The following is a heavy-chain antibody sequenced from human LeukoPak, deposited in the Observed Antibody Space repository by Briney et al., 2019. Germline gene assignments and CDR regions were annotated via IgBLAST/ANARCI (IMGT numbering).Heavy chain of an antibody. Sequence: SVKVSCKDSGGTFSSYGISWVRQVPGQGLEWMGGIIPIFGTTNYAQKFQDRVTITADEATSTAYMELSGLRSEDTAVYYCARDSYSNRRYYYYMDVWGNGTAVTVSS. V-gene: IGHV1-69*01. CDR2: IIPIFGTT. CDR3: ARDSYSNRRYYYYMDV. CDR1: GGTFSSYG. D-gene: IGHD1-26*01. J-gene: IGHJ6*03.